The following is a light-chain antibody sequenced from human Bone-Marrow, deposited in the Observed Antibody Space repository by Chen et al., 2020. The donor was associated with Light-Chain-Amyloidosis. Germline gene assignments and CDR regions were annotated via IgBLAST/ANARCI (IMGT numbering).Light chain of an antibody. V-gene: IGKV1-39*01. J-gene: IGKJ1*01. CDR3: QQTFITPWT. Sequence: IQMTQSPSSLSASVGDRVTITCRASQSISSYLNWYRQEPGKAPKLLIWAASSLHSGVPSRSRGSGSGTDFALSITSLQPEDFATYYCQQTFITPWTFGQGTRVEI. CDR1: QSISSY. CDR2: AAS.